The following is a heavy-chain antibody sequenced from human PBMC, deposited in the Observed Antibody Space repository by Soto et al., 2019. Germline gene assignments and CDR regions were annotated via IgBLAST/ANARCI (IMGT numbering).Heavy chain of an antibody. CDR3: SGREDPGWWLVHPAEYFQH. V-gene: IGHV3-7*01. CDR1: GFTFSSYW. Sequence: GGSLRLSCAASGFTFSSYWMSWVRQAPGKGLEWVANIKQDGSEKYYVDSVKGRFTISRDNAKNSLYLQMNSLRAEDTAVYYCSGREDPGWWLVHPAEYFQHWGQGTLVTVSS. D-gene: IGHD6-19*01. J-gene: IGHJ1*01. CDR2: IKQDGSEK.